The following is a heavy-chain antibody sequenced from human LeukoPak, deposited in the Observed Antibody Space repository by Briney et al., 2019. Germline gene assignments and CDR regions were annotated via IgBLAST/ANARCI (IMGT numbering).Heavy chain of an antibody. J-gene: IGHJ3*02. CDR2: ISYDGSNK. Sequence: GGSLRLSCAASGFTFSSYGMHWVRQAPGKGLEWVAVISYDGSNKYYADSVKGRFTISRDNSKNTLYLQMNSLRAEDTAVYYCAKRWFVWPFSGSYYGDEDAFDIWGQGTMVTVSS. V-gene: IGHV3-30*18. CDR3: AKRWFVWPFSGSYYGDEDAFDI. CDR1: GFTFSSYG. D-gene: IGHD1-26*01.